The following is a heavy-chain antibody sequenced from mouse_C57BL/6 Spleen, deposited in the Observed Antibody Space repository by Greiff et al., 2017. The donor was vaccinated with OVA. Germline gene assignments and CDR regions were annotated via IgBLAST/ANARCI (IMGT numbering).Heavy chain of an antibody. V-gene: IGHV1-81*01. Sequence: QVQLKESGAELARPGASVKLSCKASGYTFTSYGISWVKQRTGQGLEWIGEIYPRSGNTYYNEKFKGKATLTADKSSSTAYMELRSLTSEDSAVYFCARDYGSPWFADWGQGTLVTVSA. CDR3: ARDYGSPWFAD. CDR2: IYPRSGNT. J-gene: IGHJ3*01. CDR1: GYTFTSYG. D-gene: IGHD1-1*01.